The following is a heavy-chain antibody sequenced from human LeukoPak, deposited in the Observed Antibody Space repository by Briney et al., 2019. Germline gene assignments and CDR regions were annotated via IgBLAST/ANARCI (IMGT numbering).Heavy chain of an antibody. D-gene: IGHD3-3*01. CDR3: ARDGSAVFWSGYYGRYYYYYGMDV. CDR2: ISGSGGST. Sequence: GGSLRLSCTGSGFTFSSYAMSWVRQAPGKGLEWVSGISGSGGSTYYADSVKGRFTISRDNAKNSLYLQMNSLRAEDTAVYYCARDGSAVFWSGYYGRYYYYYGMDVWGQGTTVTVSS. V-gene: IGHV3-23*01. CDR1: GFTFSSYA. J-gene: IGHJ6*02.